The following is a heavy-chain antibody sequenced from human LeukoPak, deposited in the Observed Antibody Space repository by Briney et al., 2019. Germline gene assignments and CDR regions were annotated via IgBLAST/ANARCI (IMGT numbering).Heavy chain of an antibody. D-gene: IGHD6-13*01. J-gene: IGHJ4*02. CDR3: AREEYSSDWYGHDS. CDR2: IYYTGTT. Sequence: PSETLSLTCTVSGGSISGYYWSWIRQPPGKGLEWIGSIYYTGTTFDNPSLKSRVTLSVDTSKNQFSLRLTSVTAADTAFYYCAREEYSSDWYGHDSWGQGTLVTVSS. CDR1: GGSISGYY. V-gene: IGHV4-59*04.